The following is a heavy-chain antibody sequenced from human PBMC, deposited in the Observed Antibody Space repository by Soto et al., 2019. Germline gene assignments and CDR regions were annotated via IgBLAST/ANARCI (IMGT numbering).Heavy chain of an antibody. CDR2: IYYSGST. Sequence: SETLSLTCTVSGGSISSAGYYWNWIRQHPGKGLEWIGYIYYSGSTYYDPSLKSRVTISVDTSKNQFSLKLSSVTAADTAVYYCERDRRSSWYTQGFQYWGQGTLVTVSS. CDR1: GGSISSAGYY. V-gene: IGHV4-31*03. J-gene: IGHJ1*01. CDR3: ERDRRSSWYTQGFQY. D-gene: IGHD6-13*01.